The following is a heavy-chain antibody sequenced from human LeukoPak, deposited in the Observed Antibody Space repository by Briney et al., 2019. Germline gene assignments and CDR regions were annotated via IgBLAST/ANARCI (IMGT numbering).Heavy chain of an antibody. CDR2: IHDSGST. CDR1: GXSISGYY. D-gene: IGHD6-19*01. V-gene: IGHV4-59*01. J-gene: IGHJ3*02. Sequence: PSETLSLTCTVSGXSISGYYWIWIRQPPGKGLEWIGYIHDSGSTRYSPSLKSRVTISVDTSKNQFSLKLSSVTAADTAVYYCARDLYSSGYDVFDIWGQGTMVTVSS. CDR3: ARDLYSSGYDVFDI.